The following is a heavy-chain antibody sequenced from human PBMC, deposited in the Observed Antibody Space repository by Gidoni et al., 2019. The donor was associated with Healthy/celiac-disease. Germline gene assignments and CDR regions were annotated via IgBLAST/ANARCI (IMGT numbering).Heavy chain of an antibody. D-gene: IGHD6-19*01. V-gene: IGHV3-20*01. CDR3: ARVGIAVAGYDY. CDR2: INLNGGST. Sequence: EVQLVESGGGVVRPGGCLRLACAAAGFTFDDYGMSWVRPATGKGLECVSVINLNGGSTCYADSVKRRFTISRDNAKNSLYLQMNSLRAEDTALYHCARVGIAVAGYDYWGQGTLVTVSS. CDR1: GFTFDDYG. J-gene: IGHJ4*02.